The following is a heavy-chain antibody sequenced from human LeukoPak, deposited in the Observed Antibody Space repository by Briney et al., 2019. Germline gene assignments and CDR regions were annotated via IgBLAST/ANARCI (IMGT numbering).Heavy chain of an antibody. D-gene: IGHD1-26*01. CDR1: GYRLTTYW. J-gene: IGHJ3*02. Sequence: GESLKISCKGSGYRLTTYWIGWVRRMPGKGLEWMGIIYPTDSDTIYSPSFQGHVTISADRSLNTAYLQWSSLKASDTAMYYCARQGFSGNYQGDAFDIWGQGTMVTVYS. CDR3: ARQGFSGNYQGDAFDI. V-gene: IGHV5-51*01. CDR2: IYPTDSDT.